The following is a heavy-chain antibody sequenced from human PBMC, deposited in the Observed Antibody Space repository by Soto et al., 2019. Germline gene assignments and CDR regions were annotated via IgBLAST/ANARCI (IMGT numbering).Heavy chain of an antibody. CDR1: GFTFSNSW. CDR3: VKVLARGVGVPRSYFDS. CDR2: INADGTST. V-gene: IGHV3-74*01. D-gene: IGHD2-2*01. J-gene: IGHJ4*02. Sequence: GGSLRLSCAAFGFTFSNSWMHWVRQVSGKGLEWVSRINADGTSTSYADSVKGRFTISRDNAKNTLYLHVNSLRSEDTAVYYCVKVLARGVGVPRSYFDSWGQGALVTVSS.